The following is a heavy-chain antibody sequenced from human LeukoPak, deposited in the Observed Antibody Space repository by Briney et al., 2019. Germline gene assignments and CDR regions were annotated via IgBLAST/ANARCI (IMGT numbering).Heavy chain of an antibody. CDR2: INPNSGGT. CDR1: GYTFTGYF. CDR3: ARDERYDSSGYPFDY. J-gene: IGHJ4*02. Sequence: ASVKVSCKASGYTFTGYFMHWVRQAPGQGLEWMGWINPNSGGTNYAQKFQGRVTMTRDPSISTASIELSRLRSDDTAVYYCARDERYDSSGYPFDYWGQGTLVTVSS. V-gene: IGHV1-2*02. D-gene: IGHD3-22*01.